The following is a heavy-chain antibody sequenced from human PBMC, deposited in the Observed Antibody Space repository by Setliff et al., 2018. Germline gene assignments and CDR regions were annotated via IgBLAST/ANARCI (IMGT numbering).Heavy chain of an antibody. V-gene: IGHV3-72*01. CDR2: IRNKANDYST. D-gene: IGHD3-10*01. CDR1: GFTFSDHY. Sequence: GGSLRLSCSASGFTFSDHYMDWVRQAPGKGPEWLGRIRNKANDYSTRYAASVKGRFTISRDDSMNSLYLQMDSLKPEDTALYYCARATFGSGSYFLDFWGQGTLVTVSS. J-gene: IGHJ4*02. CDR3: ARATFGSGSYFLDF.